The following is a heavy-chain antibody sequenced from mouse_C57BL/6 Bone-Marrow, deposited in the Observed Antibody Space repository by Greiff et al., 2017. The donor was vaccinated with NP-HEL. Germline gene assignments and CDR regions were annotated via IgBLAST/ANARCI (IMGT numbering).Heavy chain of an antibody. Sequence: QVQLQQPGAELVRPGTSVKLSCKASGYTFTSYWMHWVKQRPGQGLEWIGVIDPSDSYTHYNQKFKGKATLTVDTSSSTAYMQLSSLTSEDSAVYYCARGGPLWAMDYWGQGTSVTVSS. CDR1: GYTFTSYW. V-gene: IGHV1-59*01. J-gene: IGHJ4*01. CDR2: IDPSDSYT. CDR3: ARGGPLWAMDY. D-gene: IGHD6-1*01.